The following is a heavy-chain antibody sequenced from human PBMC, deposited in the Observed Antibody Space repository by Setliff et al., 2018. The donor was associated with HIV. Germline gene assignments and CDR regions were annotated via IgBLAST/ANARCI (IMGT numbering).Heavy chain of an antibody. CDR2: MNPNSGNR. D-gene: IGHD5-12*01. V-gene: IGHV1-8*02. CDR3: ARGRGRIVAMIKESMYYFDY. Sequence: ASVKVSCKASGYSFITDDINWVRQAPGQGLEWMGWMNPNSGNRGYAQKFQGRVSMTRNNSISTAYMELNDLKAEDTAVYYCARGRGRIVAMIKESMYYFDYFGQGTLVTVSS. J-gene: IGHJ4*02. CDR1: GYSFITDD.